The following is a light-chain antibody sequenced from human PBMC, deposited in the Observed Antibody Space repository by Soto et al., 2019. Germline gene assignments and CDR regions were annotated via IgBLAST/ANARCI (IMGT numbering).Light chain of an antibody. J-gene: IGLJ2*01. CDR3: QTWGTGIVV. V-gene: IGLV4-69*01. CDR1: SGHSSYA. Sequence: QSVLTQSPSASASLGASVKLTCTLSSGHSSYAIAWHQQQPEKGPRYLMKLNSDGSHSKGDGIPDRFSGSSSGAERYLTISRLQSEDEADYSCQTWGTGIVVFGGGTKVTVL. CDR2: LNSDGSH.